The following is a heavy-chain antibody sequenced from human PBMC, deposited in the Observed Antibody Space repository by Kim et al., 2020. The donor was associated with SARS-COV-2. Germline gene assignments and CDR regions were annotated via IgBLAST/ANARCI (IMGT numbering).Heavy chain of an antibody. CDR1: GITLSDHY. V-gene: IGHV3-72*01. CDR3: ARGGGLDSKSIEV. D-gene: IGHD5-12*01. CDR2: TRDRTKGNTT. Sequence: GGSLRLSCVGAGITLSDHYMDWVRQAPGKGLEWIGRTRDRTKGNTTEYAASVKDRLTISRDDSKNSLSLEMNSLRTEDTTVYYCARGGGLDSKSIEVWGQGTTVTVSS. J-gene: IGHJ6*02.